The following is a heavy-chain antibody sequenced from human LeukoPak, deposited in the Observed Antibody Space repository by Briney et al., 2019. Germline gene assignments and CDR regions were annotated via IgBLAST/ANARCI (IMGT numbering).Heavy chain of an antibody. D-gene: IGHD3-22*01. Sequence: GASVKVSCKASGYTFSSYGITWVRQAPGKGLEWMGWISANSDNTDYAQKFQGRVTMTTDTFTTTAYMQLSSLRSDDTAVYYCARGAEPDSSGSNGLFSSQYWGGGTMVSV. CDR1: GYTFSSYG. V-gene: IGHV1-18*01. J-gene: IGHJ4*02. CDR2: ISANSDNT. CDR3: ARGAEPDSSGSNGLFSSQY.